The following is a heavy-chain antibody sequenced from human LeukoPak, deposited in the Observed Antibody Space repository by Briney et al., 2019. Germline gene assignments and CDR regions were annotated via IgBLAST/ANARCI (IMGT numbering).Heavy chain of an antibody. Sequence: ASVKVSCKASGYTFTGYYMHWVRQAPGQGLEWMGWINPNSGGTNYAQKFQGRVTMTRDTSISTAYMDLSRLRSDDTAVYHCATVWGYYDSSGHGAFDIWGQGTMVTVSS. J-gene: IGHJ3*02. CDR3: ATVWGYYDSSGHGAFDI. CDR2: INPNSGGT. CDR1: GYTFTGYY. V-gene: IGHV1-2*02. D-gene: IGHD3-22*01.